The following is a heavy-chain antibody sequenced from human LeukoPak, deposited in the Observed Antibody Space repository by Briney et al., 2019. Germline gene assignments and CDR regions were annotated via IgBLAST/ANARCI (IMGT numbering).Heavy chain of an antibody. CDR3: ARLPRGASIFDY. Sequence: SETLSPTCTVSGGSISSSNYYCGWIRQPPGKGLEWIGNIYYSGSTYYNPSLKSRVTISVDTSKNQFSLKLSSVTAADTAVYYCARLPRGASIFDYWGQGTLVTASS. CDR2: IYYSGST. J-gene: IGHJ4*02. CDR1: GGSISSSNYY. D-gene: IGHD2-2*01. V-gene: IGHV4-39*01.